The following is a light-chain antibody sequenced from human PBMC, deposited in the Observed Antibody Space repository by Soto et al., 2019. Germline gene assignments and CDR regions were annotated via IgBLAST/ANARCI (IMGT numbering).Light chain of an antibody. CDR3: QQYNTYSPYT. Sequence: DTQMTQSPSTLSASIGDRVTITCRASQSVTNWLAWYQKKPGRAPKVLIYQASNLQDGVPSRFSGTGSGTDFTLPINGLQPDDSATYYCQQYNTYSPYTFGQGTMLEIK. CDR1: QSVTNW. J-gene: IGKJ2*01. CDR2: QAS. V-gene: IGKV1-5*03.